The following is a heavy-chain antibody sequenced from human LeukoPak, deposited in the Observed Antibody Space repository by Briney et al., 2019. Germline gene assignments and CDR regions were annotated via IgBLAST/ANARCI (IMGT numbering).Heavy chain of an antibody. CDR2: INHSGST. D-gene: IGHD6-19*01. V-gene: IGHV4-34*01. CDR3: ARVGWEQWLVRGYYFDY. J-gene: IGHJ4*02. Sequence: TETLSLTCAVYGGSFSGYYWSWIRQPPGKGLEWIGEINHSGSTNYNPSLKSRVTISVDTSKNQFSLKLSSVTAADTAVYYCARVGWEQWLVRGYYFDYWGQGTLVTVSS. CDR1: GGSFSGYY.